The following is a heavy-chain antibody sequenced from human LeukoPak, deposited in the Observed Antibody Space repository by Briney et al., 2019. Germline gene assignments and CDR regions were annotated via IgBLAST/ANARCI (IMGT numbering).Heavy chain of an antibody. J-gene: IGHJ4*02. CDR3: ARAYDDFWSGYNNY. CDR1: GFTFSSFW. D-gene: IGHD3-3*01. CDR2: IKQDGSEK. Sequence: GGSLRLSCAPSGFTFSSFWMSWVRKAPGKGLEWVANIKQDGSEKYYVDSVKGRFTISRDNAKNSLYLQMNSLRAEDTAVYYCARAYDDFWSGYNNYWGQGTLVTVSS. V-gene: IGHV3-7*01.